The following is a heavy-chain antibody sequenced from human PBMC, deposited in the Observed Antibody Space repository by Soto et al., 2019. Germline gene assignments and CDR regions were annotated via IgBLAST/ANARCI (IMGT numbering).Heavy chain of an antibody. CDR1: GFTFSSYA. Sequence: EGQLLESGGGLVQPGGSLRLSCAASGFTFSSYAMSWVRQAPGKGLEWVSAISGSGSSTYYADSVKGRFTISRDNSKNTLYLQMNSLRADDTAVYYCAKDPVVGPGIAIDIWGQGTIVTVSS. J-gene: IGHJ3*02. V-gene: IGHV3-23*01. D-gene: IGHD3-22*01. CDR3: AKDPVVGPGIAIDI. CDR2: ISGSGSST.